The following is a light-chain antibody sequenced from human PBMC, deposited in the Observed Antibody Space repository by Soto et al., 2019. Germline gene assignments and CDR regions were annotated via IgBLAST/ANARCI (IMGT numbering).Light chain of an antibody. V-gene: IGLV2-14*03. CDR1: SSDVGNYNY. Sequence: QSALTQPASVSGSPGQSITISCTGTSSDVGNYNYVSWYQQHPGKAPKLIIYDVSNRPSGVSNRFSGSKSGNTASLTISGLQTEDEADYYCSSYTIISTFYVFGTGTKLTVL. J-gene: IGLJ1*01. CDR2: DVS. CDR3: SSYTIISTFYV.